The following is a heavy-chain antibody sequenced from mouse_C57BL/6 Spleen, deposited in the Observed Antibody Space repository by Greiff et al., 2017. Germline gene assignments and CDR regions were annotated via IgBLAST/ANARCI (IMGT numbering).Heavy chain of an antibody. CDR3: ARSRGYLDV. V-gene: IGHV2-2*01. CDR1: GFSLTSYG. Sequence: VQLQQSGPGLVQPSQSLSITCTVSGFSLTSYGVHWVRQSPGKGLEWLGGIWSGGSTDYNAAFISRLSISKDNSKSQVFFKRNSQQADDTAIYYCARSRGYLDVWGTGTTVTVSS. CDR2: IWSGGST. J-gene: IGHJ1*03.